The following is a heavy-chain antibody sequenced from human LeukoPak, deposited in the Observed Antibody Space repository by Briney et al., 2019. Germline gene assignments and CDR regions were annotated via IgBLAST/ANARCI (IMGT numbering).Heavy chain of an antibody. V-gene: IGHV4-34*01. CDR1: GGSFSGYY. Sequence: SETLSLTCAVYGGSFSGYYWSWIRQPSGKGLEWIGEINHSGSTNYNPSLKSRVTISVDTSKNQFSLKLSSVTAADTAVYYCARDPYSSGWYGWFDPWGQGTLVTVSS. D-gene: IGHD6-19*01. CDR2: INHSGST. J-gene: IGHJ5*02. CDR3: ARDPYSSGWYGWFDP.